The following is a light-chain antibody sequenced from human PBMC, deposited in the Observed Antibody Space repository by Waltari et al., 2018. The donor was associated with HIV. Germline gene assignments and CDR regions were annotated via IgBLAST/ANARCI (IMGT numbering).Light chain of an antibody. CDR1: QSVRSTY. CDR3: QQYDSSSYT. CDR2: GTS. Sequence: EVVLTQSPDTLSLSPGRRATLSCRASQSVRSTYLSWYQQTRGQAPRLLIDGTSNRATCIPEIFSGTGSGTDFTLTIRRLEPEDVAVYYCQQYDSSSYTFGQGTNLEVK. V-gene: IGKV3-20*01. J-gene: IGKJ2*01.